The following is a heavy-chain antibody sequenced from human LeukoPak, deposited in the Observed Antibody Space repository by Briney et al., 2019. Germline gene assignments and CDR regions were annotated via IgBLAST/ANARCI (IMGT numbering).Heavy chain of an antibody. CDR1: GYTFTGYY. CDR2: INPNSGGT. V-gene: IGHV1-2*02. D-gene: IGHD3-22*01. Sequence: ASVKVSCKASGYTFTGYYMHWVRQAPGQGLEWMGWINPNSGGTNYAQKFQGRVTMTRDTSISTAYMELSRLRSDDTAVYYCARVPYYYDSSGYYYASLWYFQHWGQGTLVTVSS. CDR3: ARVPYYYDSSGYYYASLWYFQH. J-gene: IGHJ1*01.